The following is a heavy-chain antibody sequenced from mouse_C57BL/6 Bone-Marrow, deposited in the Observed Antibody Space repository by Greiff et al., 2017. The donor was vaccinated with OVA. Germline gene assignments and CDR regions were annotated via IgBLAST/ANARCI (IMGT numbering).Heavy chain of an antibody. V-gene: IGHV1-69*01. J-gene: IGHJ4*01. CDR3: ARYAMDY. CDR1: GYTFTSYW. CDR2: IDPSASYT. Sequence: QVQLQQPGAELVMPGASVKLSCKASGYTFTSYWMHWVKQRPGQGLEWIGEIDPSASYTTYNQKFKGKATLTVDKSSSTAYMQLSSLTSEDSAVYYCARYAMDYWGQGTSVTVSS.